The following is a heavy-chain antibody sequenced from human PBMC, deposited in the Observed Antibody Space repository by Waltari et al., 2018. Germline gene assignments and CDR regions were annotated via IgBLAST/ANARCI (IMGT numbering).Heavy chain of an antibody. CDR3: ARDPLYCSSTSCYADWYFDL. CDR1: GGSISSYY. CDR2: IYYSGST. D-gene: IGHD2-2*01. V-gene: IGHV4-59*01. Sequence: QVQLQESGPGLVKPSETLSLTCTVSGGSISSYYWSWIRQPPGKGLEWIGYIYYSGSTNYNPSLKSRVTISVDTSKNQFSLKLSSVTAADTAVYYCARDPLYCSSTSCYADWYFDLWGRGTLVTVSS. J-gene: IGHJ2*01.